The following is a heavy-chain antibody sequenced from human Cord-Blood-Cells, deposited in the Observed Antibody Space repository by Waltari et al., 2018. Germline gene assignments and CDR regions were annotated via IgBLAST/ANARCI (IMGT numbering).Heavy chain of an antibody. Sequence: EVQLVESGGGLVQPGGSLRLSCSASGFTFSSYWMSWVRQAPGKGLEWVANIKQDGSEKYYVDSVKGRFTISRDNAKNSLYLQMNSLRAEDTAVYYCARAPGIAARHYFDYWGQGTLVTVSS. CDR3: ARAPGIAARHYFDY. CDR1: GFTFSSYW. J-gene: IGHJ4*02. V-gene: IGHV3-7*01. CDR2: IKQDGSEK. D-gene: IGHD6-6*01.